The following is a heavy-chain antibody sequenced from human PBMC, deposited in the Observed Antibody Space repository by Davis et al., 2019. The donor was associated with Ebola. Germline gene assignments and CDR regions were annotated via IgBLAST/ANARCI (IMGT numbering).Heavy chain of an antibody. CDR2: ISDFNGNT. D-gene: IGHD2-15*01. CDR3: ARAGSFYYYMDV. V-gene: IGHV1-18*01. J-gene: IGHJ6*03. Sequence: ASVKVSCKASGYTFTSYAISWVRQAPGQGLEWMGWISDFNGNTNYAQNLQGRVTMTTDASTSTAYMELRSLRSDDTAVYYCARAGSFYYYMDVWGKGTTVTVSS. CDR1: GYTFTSYA.